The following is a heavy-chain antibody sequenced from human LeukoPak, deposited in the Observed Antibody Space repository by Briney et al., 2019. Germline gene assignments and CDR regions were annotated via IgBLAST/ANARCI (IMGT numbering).Heavy chain of an antibody. J-gene: IGHJ4*02. CDR3: ARDGFKYYDILFGCSHFDY. D-gene: IGHD3-9*01. V-gene: IGHV1-46*01. CDR2: LNPSGDTT. CDR1: GYTFSDYY. Sequence: ASVKLSCKASGYTFSDYYLHWVRQAPGQGLEWMGVLNPSGDTTTYAQRFQGRVTMSWDMSTSTFYMEMRSLRSEDTAVYYCARDGFKYYDILFGCSHFDYWGQGTLVTVSS.